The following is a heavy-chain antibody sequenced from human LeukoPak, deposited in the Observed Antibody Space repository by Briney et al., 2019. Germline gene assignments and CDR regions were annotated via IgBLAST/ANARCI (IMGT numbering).Heavy chain of an antibody. D-gene: IGHD2-21*02. CDR2: IIPIFGTA. Sequence: ASVKVSCKASGGTFSSYAISWVRQAPGQGLEWMGGIIPIFGTANYAQKFQGRVTITADKSTSTAYMELSSLRSEDTAVYYCARAIVVVTAIQGYYFDYWGQGTLVTVSS. J-gene: IGHJ4*02. CDR3: ARAIVVVTAIQGYYFDY. V-gene: IGHV1-69*06. CDR1: GGTFSSYA.